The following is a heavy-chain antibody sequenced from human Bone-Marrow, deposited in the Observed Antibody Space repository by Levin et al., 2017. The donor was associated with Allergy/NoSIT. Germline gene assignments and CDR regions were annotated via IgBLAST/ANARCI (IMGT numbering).Heavy chain of an antibody. CDR2: IYWDNDK. D-gene: IGHD3-16*01. CDR1: GFSLSTGGVG. Sequence: SGPTLVKPTQTLTLTCSFSGFSLSTGGVGVAWIRQPPGKALEWLALIYWDNDKRYSPSLKSRLSIRKDTSNNLVVLTMTDMDPVDTGTYYCAHSDLWGSLQRAETWGQGTLVTVSS. J-gene: IGHJ4*02. CDR3: AHSDLWGSLQRAET. V-gene: IGHV2-5*02.